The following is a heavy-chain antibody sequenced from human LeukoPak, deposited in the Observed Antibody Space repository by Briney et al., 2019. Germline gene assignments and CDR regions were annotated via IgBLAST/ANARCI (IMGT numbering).Heavy chain of an antibody. CDR2: ISSDGSIT. CDR3: ARHLNYYLDY. CDR1: GFTFSTYW. D-gene: IGHD3-10*01. V-gene: IGHV3-74*01. J-gene: IGHJ4*02. Sequence: PGGSLRLSCAASGFTFSTYWVHWVRQAPGKGLVWVSRISSDGSITSYADSVKGRFTISRDNAKNTLYLQMNSLRAEDTAVYYCARHLNYYLDYWGQGTLVTVSS.